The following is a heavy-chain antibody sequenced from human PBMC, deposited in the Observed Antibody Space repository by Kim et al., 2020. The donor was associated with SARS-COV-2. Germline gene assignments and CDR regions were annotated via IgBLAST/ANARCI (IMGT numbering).Heavy chain of an antibody. J-gene: IGHJ6*02. V-gene: IGHV4-4*02. CDR1: GGSISSSNW. D-gene: IGHD2-15*01. Sequence: SETLSLTCAVSGGSISSSNWWSWVRQPPGKGLEWIGEIYHSGSTNYNPSPKSRVTISVDKSKNKFSQKLSSVTAADTAVYYWARLIGSGRGGTHLLDDYYYCYGMDVWGQGTTVTVSS. CDR3: ARLIGSGRGGTHLLDDYYYCYGMDV. CDR2: IYHSGST.